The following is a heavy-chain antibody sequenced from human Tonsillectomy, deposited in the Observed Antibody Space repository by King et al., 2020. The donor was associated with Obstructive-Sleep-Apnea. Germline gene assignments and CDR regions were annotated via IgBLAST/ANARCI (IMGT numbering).Heavy chain of an antibody. CDR1: GYTFMTYG. CDR3: ARDHLGDYVEGYYYSYGMDV. V-gene: IGHV1-18*01. D-gene: IGHD4-17*01. CDR2: ISTYNGNT. J-gene: IGHJ6*02. Sequence: QLVQSGAEVKKPGASVKVSCQAFGYTFMTYGIPWVRQAPGQGLEWMGWISTYNGNTNYAQKVQDRVTMTTDTSTSTAYMELRSLRSDDTAVYYCARDHLGDYVEGYYYSYGMDVWGQGTTVTVSS.